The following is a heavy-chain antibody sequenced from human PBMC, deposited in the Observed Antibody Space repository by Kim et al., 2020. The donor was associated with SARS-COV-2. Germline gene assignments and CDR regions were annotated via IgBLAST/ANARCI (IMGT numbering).Heavy chain of an antibody. Sequence: SETLSLTCTVSGGSISSSDYYWGWIRQPPGKGLEWIGSIYYTGTTYYNPSLKSRVTISIDTSKNQFFLKLTSVTDATVYYCARHGSTGGFCFFDSWCQGT. D-gene: IGHD2-8*02. CDR2: IYYTGTT. CDR3: ARHGSTGGFCFFDS. J-gene: IGHJ5*01. V-gene: IGHV4-39*01. CDR1: GGSISSSDYY.